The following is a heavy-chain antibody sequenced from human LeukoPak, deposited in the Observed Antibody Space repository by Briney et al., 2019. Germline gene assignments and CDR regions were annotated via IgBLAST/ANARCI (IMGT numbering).Heavy chain of an antibody. CDR3: AKGGGGYYDSSGYFQSLDY. CDR1: GFTISSYG. D-gene: IGHD3-22*01. J-gene: IGHJ4*02. CDR2: ISYDGSNK. V-gene: IGHV3-30*18. Sequence: GRSLRLSCAASGFTISSYGMHWVRQAPGKGLEWVAVISYDGSNKYYADSVKGRFTISRDNSKNTLYLQMNSLRAEDTAVYYCAKGGGGYYDSSGYFQSLDYWGQGTLVTVSS.